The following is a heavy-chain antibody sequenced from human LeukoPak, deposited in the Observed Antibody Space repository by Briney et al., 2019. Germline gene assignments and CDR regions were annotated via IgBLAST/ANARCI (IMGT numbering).Heavy chain of an antibody. CDR1: GLTHSRYY. CDR2: IYSGGST. CDR3: ARASFWSGQGLYYYGMDV. V-gene: IGHV3-53*01. J-gene: IGHJ6*02. D-gene: IGHD3-3*01. Sequence: GGSLRLFRAASGLTHSRYYKRGVPDARGKGLECGSDIYSGGSTYYADSVKGLFTISRDNSKTSLYLEMNSLRAEDTAVYYCARASFWSGQGLYYYGMDVWGQGTTVTVSS.